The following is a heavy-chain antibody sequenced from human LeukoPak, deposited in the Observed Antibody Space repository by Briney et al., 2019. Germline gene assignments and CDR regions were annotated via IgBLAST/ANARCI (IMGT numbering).Heavy chain of an antibody. J-gene: IGHJ4*02. CDR3: ASFRYYDSRNN. CDR2: IYHSGST. D-gene: IGHD3-22*01. Sequence: SETLSLTCSVSIGSISSSKWWSWVRQSPVKGLEWIGEIYHSGSTNYNPSLKSRVTISVDKSKNQFSLKLSSVTAADTAVYYCASFRYYDSRNNWGQGTLVTVSS. V-gene: IGHV4-4*02. CDR1: IGSISSSKW.